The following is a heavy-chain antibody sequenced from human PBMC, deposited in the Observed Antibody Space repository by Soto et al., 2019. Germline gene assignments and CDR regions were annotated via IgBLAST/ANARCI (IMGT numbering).Heavy chain of an antibody. CDR2: IHGTRSII. Sequence: EVQLVESGGGLVQPGGSLRLSCAVSGFTFRTHAMNWVRQAPGKGLEWVAYIHGTRSIIYYADSVKGRFTISRDNAKNSLFLQMDSLRDEDTAVYYCARDARNADYDYWGQGTLVTVSS. CDR1: GFTFRTHA. D-gene: IGHD3-16*01. V-gene: IGHV3-48*02. J-gene: IGHJ4*02. CDR3: ARDARNADYDY.